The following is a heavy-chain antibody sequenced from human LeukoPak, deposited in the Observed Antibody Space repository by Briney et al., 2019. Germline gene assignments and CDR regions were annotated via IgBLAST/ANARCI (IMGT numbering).Heavy chain of an antibody. Sequence: GRSLRLSCAASGFTFSSYAMSWVRQAPGKGLEWVSAISGSGGSTYYADSVKGRFTISRDNSKNTLYLQMNSLRAEDTAVYYCAKGDYDILTGYYTGEVGLDYWGQGTLVTVSS. V-gene: IGHV3-23*01. CDR2: ISGSGGST. CDR3: AKGDYDILTGYYTGEVGLDY. CDR1: GFTFSSYA. J-gene: IGHJ4*02. D-gene: IGHD3-9*01.